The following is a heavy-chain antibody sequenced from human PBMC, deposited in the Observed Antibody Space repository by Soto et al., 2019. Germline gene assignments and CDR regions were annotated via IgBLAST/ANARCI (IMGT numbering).Heavy chain of an antibody. J-gene: IGHJ4*02. V-gene: IGHV3-23*01. Sequence: EVQLLESGGGLVQPGGSLRLSCAASGFTFSSYAMSWVRQAPGKGLEWVSAISGSGGRTYYADSVKGRFTISRDNSKNTLYLQMNSLRAEETAVYYCAKDRSGYWVRGLFAADYWGQGTLVTVSS. CDR1: GFTFSSYA. CDR3: AKDRSGYWVRGLFAADY. D-gene: IGHD3-3*01. CDR2: ISGSGGRT.